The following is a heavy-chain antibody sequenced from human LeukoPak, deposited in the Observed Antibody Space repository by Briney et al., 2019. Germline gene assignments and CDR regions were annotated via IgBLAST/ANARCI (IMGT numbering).Heavy chain of an antibody. Sequence: PGGSLRLSCAASGFTFSSYSMNWVRQAPGKGLEWVSSTSRRSSYIYYADSVKGRFTISRDNAKNSLYLQMNSLRVEDTAVYYCARERESRVGATPIDYWGQGTLVTVSS. D-gene: IGHD1-26*01. CDR3: ARERESRVGATPIDY. V-gene: IGHV3-21*01. J-gene: IGHJ4*02. CDR2: TSRRSSYI. CDR1: GFTFSSYS.